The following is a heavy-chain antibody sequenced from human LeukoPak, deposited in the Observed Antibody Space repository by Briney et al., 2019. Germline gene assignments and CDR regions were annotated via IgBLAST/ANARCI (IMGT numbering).Heavy chain of an antibody. D-gene: IGHD6-6*01. Sequence: SETLSLTCTVSGGSISSGGYYWSWIRQPPGKGLEWIGYIYYSGSTNYNPSLKSRVTISVDTSKNQFSLKLSSVTAADTAVYYCARTAARRFDYWGQGTLVTVSS. CDR2: IYYSGST. J-gene: IGHJ4*02. V-gene: IGHV4-61*08. CDR3: ARTAARRFDY. CDR1: GGSISSGGYY.